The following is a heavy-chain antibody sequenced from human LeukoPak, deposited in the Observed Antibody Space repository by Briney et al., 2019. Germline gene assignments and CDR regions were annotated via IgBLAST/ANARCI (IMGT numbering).Heavy chain of an antibody. CDR1: GFTFSNAW. CDR2: ISGSSSYI. D-gene: IGHD3-22*01. CDR3: ARAPRDSSGYNYWYFDL. V-gene: IGHV3-21*04. Sequence: PGGSLRLSCAASGFTFSNAWMSWVRQAPGKGLEWVSSISGSSSYIYYADSVKGRFTISRDNAKNSLYLQMNSLRAEDTALYHCARAPRDSSGYNYWYFDLWGRGTLVTVSS. J-gene: IGHJ2*01.